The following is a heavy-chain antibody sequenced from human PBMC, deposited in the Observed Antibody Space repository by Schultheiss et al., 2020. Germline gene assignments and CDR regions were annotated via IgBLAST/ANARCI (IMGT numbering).Heavy chain of an antibody. CDR1: GFTFSSYS. CDR2: IWYDGSNK. CDR3: AKADSSGYTDDAFDI. Sequence: GGSLRLSCAASGFTFSSYSMNWVRQAPGKGLEWVAVIWYDGSNKYYADSVKGRFTISRDNSKNTLYLQMNSLRAEDTAVYYCAKADSSGYTDDAFDIWGQGTMVTVSS. D-gene: IGHD3-22*01. J-gene: IGHJ3*02. V-gene: IGHV3-33*06.